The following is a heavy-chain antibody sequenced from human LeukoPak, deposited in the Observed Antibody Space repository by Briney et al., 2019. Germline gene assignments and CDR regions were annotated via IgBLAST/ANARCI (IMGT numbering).Heavy chain of an antibody. CDR2: IFSNGYT. V-gene: IGHV3-53*01. CDR1: ELTVSRNY. CDR3: TRDQMNY. D-gene: IGHD5-24*01. Sequence: GGALRLSCTASELTVSRNYMLWVGPAPGRGLEWVSLIFSNGYTHYADSVKGRFTISRDTSKNTVSLQMNSLRVEDTAMYYRTRDQMNYWGQGTLVTVSS. J-gene: IGHJ4*02.